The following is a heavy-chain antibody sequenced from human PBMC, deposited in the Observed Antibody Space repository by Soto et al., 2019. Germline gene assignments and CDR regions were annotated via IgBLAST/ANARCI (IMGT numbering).Heavy chain of an antibody. CDR3: ARETGWGSGFFDY. CDR2: VDHSGST. V-gene: IGHV4-59*01. Sequence: PSETLSLTCTVSGASIRSYAWSWIRQPPGKGLEWIGYVDHSGSTNSNPSLKSRLTISIDTSKSHFSLKLSSVTAADTAVYYCARETGWGSGFFDYWGQGALVTVSS. D-gene: IGHD3-16*01. CDR1: GASIRSYA. J-gene: IGHJ4*02.